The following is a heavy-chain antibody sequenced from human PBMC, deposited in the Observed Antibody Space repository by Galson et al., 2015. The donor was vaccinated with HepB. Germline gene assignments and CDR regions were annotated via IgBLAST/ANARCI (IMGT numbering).Heavy chain of an antibody. J-gene: IGHJ4*02. CDR3: ARWNLDSTTLTTPSYFDY. CDR2: IYTGGST. Sequence: SLRLSCAASGFTVSTNYMSWVRQAPGKGLEWVSVIYTGGSTYYADSVKGRFTISRDNSRNTLYLQMNSLRAEDTAVYYCARWNLDSTTLTTPSYFDYWGQGTLVTVSS. V-gene: IGHV3-53*01. D-gene: IGHD4-17*01. CDR1: GFTVSTNY.